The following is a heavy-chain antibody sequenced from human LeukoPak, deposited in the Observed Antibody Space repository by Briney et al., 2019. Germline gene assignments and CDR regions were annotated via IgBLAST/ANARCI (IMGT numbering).Heavy chain of an antibody. Sequence: GGSLRLSCAASGFTLSDYYMSWIRQAPGKGLEWVAYSSSSGGSRNYADSVKGRFAIYREHAKTSLYLQMNSLRAEDTPVYYCERRRDFIDYWGQGTLVTVSS. D-gene: IGHD3/OR15-3a*01. CDR2: SSSSGGSR. CDR3: ERRRDFIDY. CDR1: GFTLSDYY. V-gene: IGHV3-11*01. J-gene: IGHJ4*02.